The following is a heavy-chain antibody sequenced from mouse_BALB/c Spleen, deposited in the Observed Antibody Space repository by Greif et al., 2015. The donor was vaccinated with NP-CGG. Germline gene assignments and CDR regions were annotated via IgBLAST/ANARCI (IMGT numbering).Heavy chain of an antibody. V-gene: IGHV5-12-1*01. CDR1: GFAFSSYD. D-gene: IGHD2-4*01. CDR2: IISGGGST. J-gene: IGHJ4*01. CDR3: ARHDYGHYYAMDY. Sequence: EVKLVESGGGLVKPGGSLKLSCAASGFAFSSYDVSWVRQTPEKRLEWVAYIISGGGSTYYPDTVKGRFTISRDNAKNTLYLQMSSLKSEDTAMYYCARHDYGHYYAMDYWGQGTSVTVSS.